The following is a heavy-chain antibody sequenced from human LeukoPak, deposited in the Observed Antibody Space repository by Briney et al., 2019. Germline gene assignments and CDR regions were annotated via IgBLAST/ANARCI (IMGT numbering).Heavy chain of an antibody. Sequence: SETLSLTCTVSGYSISSGYYWGWIRQPPGKGLEWIGSIYHSGSTYYNPSLKSRVTISVDTSKNQFSLKLSSVTAADTAVYYCAKDPTHYHDSSGYGSWFDYWDQGTLVTVSS. D-gene: IGHD3-22*01. V-gene: IGHV4-38-2*02. CDR1: GYSISSGYY. CDR3: AKDPTHYHDSSGYGSWFDY. J-gene: IGHJ4*02. CDR2: IYHSGST.